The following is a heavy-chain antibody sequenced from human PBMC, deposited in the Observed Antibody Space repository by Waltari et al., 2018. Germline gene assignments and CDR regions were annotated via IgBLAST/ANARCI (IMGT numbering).Heavy chain of an antibody. CDR2: INHSGST. CDR1: GGSFNGYY. CDR3: ARGLWGYYYYYYMDV. D-gene: IGHD2-21*01. J-gene: IGHJ6*03. Sequence: QVQLQQWGAGLLKTSETLSLTCAVDGGSFNGYYWSWTRKTPGKGLEWIGEINHSGSTNYNPSLKSRVTISVDTSKNQFSLKLISVTAADTAVYYCARGLWGYYYYYYMDVWGKGTTVTVSS. V-gene: IGHV4-34*01.